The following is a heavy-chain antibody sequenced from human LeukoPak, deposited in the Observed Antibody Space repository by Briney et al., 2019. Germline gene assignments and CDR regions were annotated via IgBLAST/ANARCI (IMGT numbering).Heavy chain of an antibody. CDR3: ARRHPGGDAFDI. V-gene: IGHV3-66*01. Sequence: GGSLRLSCAASGFTFSSNYMSWVRQAPGKGLEWVSVIYSGGRKYYADSVKGRLTISSDNSKNTLYLQMNSLRAEDTAVYYCARRHPGGDAFDIWGQATNVTDSS. J-gene: IGHJ3*02. CDR2: IYSGGRK. CDR1: GFTFSSNY. D-gene: IGHD3-16*01.